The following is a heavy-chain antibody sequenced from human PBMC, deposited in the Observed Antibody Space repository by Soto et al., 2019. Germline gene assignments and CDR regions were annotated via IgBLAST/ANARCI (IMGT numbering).Heavy chain of an antibody. V-gene: IGHV3-73*01. D-gene: IGHD2-2*01. CDR1: GFTFSGSA. Sequence: GGSLRLSCAASGFTFSGSAMHWVRQASGKGLEWVGRIRSKANSYATAYAASVKGRFTISRDDSKNTAYLQMNSLKTEDTAVYYCTRHNAYFPAAIRWDYYYMDVWGKGTTVTVSS. J-gene: IGHJ6*03. CDR2: IRSKANSYAT. CDR3: TRHNAYFPAAIRWDYYYMDV.